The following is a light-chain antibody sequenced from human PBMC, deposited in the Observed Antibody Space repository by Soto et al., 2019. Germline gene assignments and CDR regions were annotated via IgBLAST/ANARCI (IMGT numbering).Light chain of an antibody. CDR3: QVWDSSSDHPNVV. J-gene: IGLJ2*01. V-gene: IGLV3-21*04. CDR2: YDS. Sequence: SYELTQPPSMSVAPGKTARITCGGNNIGSKSVHWYQQKPGQAPVLVIYYDSDRPSGIPERFSGSNSGNTATLTISRVEAGDEADYYCQVWDSSSDHPNVVFGGGTKLTVL. CDR1: NIGSKS.